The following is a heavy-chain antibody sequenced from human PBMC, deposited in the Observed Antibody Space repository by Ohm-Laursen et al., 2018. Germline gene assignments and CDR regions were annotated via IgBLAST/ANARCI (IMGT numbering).Heavy chain of an antibody. J-gene: IGHJ5*02. D-gene: IGHD2-15*01. CDR1: GGSISSSSYY. V-gene: IGHV4-31*01. CDR2: IYYSGST. CDR3: ARLDCSGGSCYQGVGWFDP. Sequence: SQTLSLTCTVSGGSISSSSYYWSWIRQHPGKGLEWIGYIYYSGSTYYNPSLKSPVTISVDTSKNQFSLKLSSVTAADTAVYYCARLDCSGGSCYQGVGWFDPWGQGTLVTVSS.